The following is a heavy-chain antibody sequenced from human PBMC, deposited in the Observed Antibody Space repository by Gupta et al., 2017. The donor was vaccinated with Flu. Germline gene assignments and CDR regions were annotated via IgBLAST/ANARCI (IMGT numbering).Heavy chain of an antibody. CDR1: GDSISSSTYY. CDR3: ARKEVGTMNDY. CDR2: FCSAEGT. D-gene: IGHD1-7*01. J-gene: IGHJ4*02. V-gene: IGHV4-39*01. Sequence: QLQLQESGPGLVKPSETLSLTGAVFGDSISSSTYYWAWIRQPPGKGLEWIGTFCSAEGTRYNPALRSRLTISVDTSRNQFSLKLTSVTAADTAVYYCARKEVGTMNDYGGQGILVTVSS.